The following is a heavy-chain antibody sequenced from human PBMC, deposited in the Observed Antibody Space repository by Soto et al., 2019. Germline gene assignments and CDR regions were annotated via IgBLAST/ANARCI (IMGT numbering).Heavy chain of an antibody. CDR1: GYTFTSYA. J-gene: IGHJ1*01. Sequence: QVQLVQSGAEEKKPGASVKVSCKASGYTFTSYAMHWVRQAPGQRLEWMGWINAGNGNTKYSQKFQGRVTITRDTSASTAYMELSSLRSEVTAVYYSARVRLELGSFRYFQHWGQGTLVTVSS. CDR3: ARVRLELGSFRYFQH. D-gene: IGHD1-7*01. V-gene: IGHV1-3*05. CDR2: INAGNGNT.